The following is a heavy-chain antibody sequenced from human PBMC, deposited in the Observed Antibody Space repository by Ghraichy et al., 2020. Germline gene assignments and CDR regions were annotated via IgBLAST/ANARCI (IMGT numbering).Heavy chain of an antibody. CDR2: IFHSGST. CDR3: AREIDQLRYFDS. V-gene: IGHV4-4*02. Sequence: ESLNISCAASGFTFSSYSMNWVRQAPGKGLEWIGEIFHSGSTNYNPSLKSRITISLDKSKNQFSLKMTSVTAADTAVYYCAREIDQLRYFDSWGQGTLVTVSS. D-gene: IGHD2-2*01. CDR1: GFTFSSYSM. J-gene: IGHJ4*02.